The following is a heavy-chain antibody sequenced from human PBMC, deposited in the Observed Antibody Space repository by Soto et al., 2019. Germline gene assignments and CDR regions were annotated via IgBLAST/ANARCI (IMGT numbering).Heavy chain of an antibody. V-gene: IGHV3-21*01. CDR3: ARNRVTTQAGGYYYYGMDV. CDR2: ISSSSSYI. D-gene: IGHD4-17*01. CDR1: GFTFSSYS. Sequence: GGSLRLSCAASGFTFSSYSMNWVRQAPGKGLEWVSSISSSSSYIYYADSVKGRFTISRDNAKNSLYLQMNSLRAEDTAVYYCARNRVTTQAGGYYYYGMDVWGQGTTVTVSS. J-gene: IGHJ6*02.